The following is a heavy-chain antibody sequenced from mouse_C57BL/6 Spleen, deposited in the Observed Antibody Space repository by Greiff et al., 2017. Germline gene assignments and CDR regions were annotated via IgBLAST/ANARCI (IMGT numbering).Heavy chain of an antibody. CDR3: ARKSGSSFSMDY. CDR1: GYTFTSYW. J-gene: IGHJ4*01. D-gene: IGHD1-1*01. Sequence: QVQLQRPGAELVRPGSSVKLSCKASGYTFTSYWMDWVKQRPGQGLEWIGNIYPSDSENHYNQKLKDKATLTVDKSSSTAYMQLSSLTSEDSAVYYWARKSGSSFSMDYWVQGTSVTVSS. CDR2: IYPSDSEN. V-gene: IGHV1-61*01.